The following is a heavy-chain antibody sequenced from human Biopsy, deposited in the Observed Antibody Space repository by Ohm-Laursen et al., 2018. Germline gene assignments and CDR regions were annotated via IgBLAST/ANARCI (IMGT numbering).Heavy chain of an antibody. Sequence: SDTLSLTCAVSGYSISSDYRWGWIRQAPGKTLEWLGKIFKDGKTHYNPSLRSSLIISIDTSKNQFSLMMTSVSGADTAVYFCARVGSGWAPFDKWGPGTLVTVSS. CDR1: GYSISSDYR. CDR3: ARVGSGWAPFDK. V-gene: IGHV4-38-2*01. CDR2: IFKDGKT. D-gene: IGHD6-19*01. J-gene: IGHJ4*02.